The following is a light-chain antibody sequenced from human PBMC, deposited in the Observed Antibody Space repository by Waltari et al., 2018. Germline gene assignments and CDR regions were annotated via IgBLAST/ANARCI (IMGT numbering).Light chain of an antibody. J-gene: IGLJ2*01. CDR3: CSYTAPYVV. Sequence: QSALTQPRSVSGSPGQSVAISCTATTSDVCGYNYVSWSQQHPAKAPKPIIYDVNKRPSGVPDRFSGSKSGNTASLTISGLHSEDEADYYCCSYTAPYVVFGGGTKVTVL. CDR1: TSDVCGYNY. V-gene: IGLV2-11*01. CDR2: DVN.